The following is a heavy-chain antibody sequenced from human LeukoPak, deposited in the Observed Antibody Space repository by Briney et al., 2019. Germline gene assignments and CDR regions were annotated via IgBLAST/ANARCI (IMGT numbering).Heavy chain of an antibody. CDR2: IYSSGTT. CDR1: GGSISTGSYY. Sequence: SQTLSLTCTVSGGSISTGSYYWSWIRQPAGKGLEWIGRIYSSGTTNYNPSLKSRVTISLDTPKNQFPLKLSSVTAADTALYYCARESDYSNNVDYWGQGTPVTVSS. J-gene: IGHJ4*02. CDR3: ARESDYSNNVDY. D-gene: IGHD4-11*01. V-gene: IGHV4-61*02.